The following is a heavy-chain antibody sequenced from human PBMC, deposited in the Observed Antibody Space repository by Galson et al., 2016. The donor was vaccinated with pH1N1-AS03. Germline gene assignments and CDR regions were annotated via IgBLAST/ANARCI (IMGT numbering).Heavy chain of an antibody. CDR1: GYTFTGYY. CDR2: INPNSGDT. V-gene: IGHV1-2*06. J-gene: IGHJ3*02. CDR3: ARDMRGTDVFDI. Sequence: SVKVSCKASGYTFTGYYMHWVRQAPGQGLEWMGRINPNSGDTDSAQKFQGRVTMTRDTSIDTAYMELRGLTSDDTAVYYCARDMRGTDVFDIWGQGTMVTVSS. D-gene: IGHD2-2*01.